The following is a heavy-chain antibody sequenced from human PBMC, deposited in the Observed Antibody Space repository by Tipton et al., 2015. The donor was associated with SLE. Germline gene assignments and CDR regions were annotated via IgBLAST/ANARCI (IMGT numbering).Heavy chain of an antibody. CDR3: ARANPFYTGYDFDY. V-gene: IGHV1-69*09. J-gene: IGHJ4*02. D-gene: IGHD5-12*01. Sequence: QLVQSGPEVKKPGSSVKVSCKASGGTFSSYTISWVRQAPGQGLEWMGRFIPILGIVNYAQKFQGRVTITADESTSTAYMELSSLRSEDTAVYYCARANPFYTGYDFDYWGQGTLVTVSS. CDR2: FIPILGIV. CDR1: GGTFSSYT.